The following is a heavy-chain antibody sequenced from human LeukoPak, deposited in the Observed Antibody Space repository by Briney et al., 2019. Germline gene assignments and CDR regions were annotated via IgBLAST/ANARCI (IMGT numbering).Heavy chain of an antibody. CDR2: ISYDGSNK. J-gene: IGHJ4*02. Sequence: QTGGSLRLSCAASGFTFSSYAMHWVRQAPGKGLEWVAVISYDGSNKYYADSVKGRFTISRDNSKNTLYLQMNSLRAEDTAVYYCATQVGAFDYWGQGTLVTVSS. CDR3: ATQVGAFDY. V-gene: IGHV3-30-3*01. CDR1: GFTFSSYA. D-gene: IGHD1-26*01.